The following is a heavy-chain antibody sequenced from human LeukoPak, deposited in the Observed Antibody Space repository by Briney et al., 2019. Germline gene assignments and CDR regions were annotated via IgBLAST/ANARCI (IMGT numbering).Heavy chain of an antibody. D-gene: IGHD2-2*01. Sequence: ASVKVSCKASGYTFTGYYMHWVRQAPGQGLEWMGWINPNSGGTNYAQKFQGRVTMTRDTSISTAYMELSGLRSDDTAVYYCARGYCSSTSCYNDAFDIWGQGTMVTVSS. V-gene: IGHV1-2*02. J-gene: IGHJ3*02. CDR1: GYTFTGYY. CDR2: INPNSGGT. CDR3: ARGYCSSTSCYNDAFDI.